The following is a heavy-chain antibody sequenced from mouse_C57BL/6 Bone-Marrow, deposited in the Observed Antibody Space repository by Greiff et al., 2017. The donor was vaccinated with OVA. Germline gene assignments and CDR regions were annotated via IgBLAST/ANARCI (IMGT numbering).Heavy chain of an antibody. V-gene: IGHV1-61*01. Sequence: VQLQQPGAELVRPGSSVKLSCKASGYTFTSYWMDWVKQRPGQGLEWIGNIYPSDSETHYNQKFKDKATLTVDKSSSTAYMQLSSLTSEDSAVYYCAREGYGYDNWYFDVWGTGTTVTVSS. CDR1: GYTFTSYW. J-gene: IGHJ1*03. CDR3: AREGYGYDNWYFDV. CDR2: IYPSDSET. D-gene: IGHD2-2*01.